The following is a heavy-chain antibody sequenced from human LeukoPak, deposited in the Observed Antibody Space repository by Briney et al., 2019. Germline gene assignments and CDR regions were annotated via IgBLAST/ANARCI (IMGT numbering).Heavy chain of an antibody. J-gene: IGHJ4*02. CDR1: GYTFTSYG. D-gene: IGHD5-24*01. Sequence: VASVTVSCKASGYTFTSYGISWVRQAPGQGLEWMGRINAYNGNTNYAQKLQGRVTMTTDTSTSTAYMELRSLRSDDTAVYYCARFKVEYYFDYWGQGTVVTLSS. V-gene: IGHV1-18*01. CDR2: INAYNGNT. CDR3: ARFKVEYYFDY.